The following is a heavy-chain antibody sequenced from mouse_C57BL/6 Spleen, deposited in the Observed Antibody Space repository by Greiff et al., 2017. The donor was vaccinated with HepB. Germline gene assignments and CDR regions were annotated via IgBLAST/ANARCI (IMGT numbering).Heavy chain of an antibody. V-gene: IGHV10-1*01. D-gene: IGHD1-1*01. CDR3: VRQGDYGNDFDV. J-gene: IGHJ1*03. CDR2: IRSKSNNYAT. CDR1: GFSFNTYA. Sequence: EVQRVESGGGLVQPKGSLKLSCAASGFSFNTYAMNWVRQAPGKGLEWVARIRSKSNNYATYYADSVKDRFTISRDDSESMLYLQMNNLKTEDTAMYYGVRQGDYGNDFDVWGTGTTVTVSS.